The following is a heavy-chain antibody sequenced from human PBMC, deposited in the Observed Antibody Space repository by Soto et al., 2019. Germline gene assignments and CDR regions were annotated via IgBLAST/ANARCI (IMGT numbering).Heavy chain of an antibody. J-gene: IGHJ6*02. D-gene: IGHD3-16*02. Sequence: QPGGSLRLSCAASGFTFSSYAMHCVRQTPGKGLEWVAVISYDGSNKYYADSVKGRFTISRDNSKNTLYLQRNSLRAEDTAVYYCARDLRWQIYYYYGLDVWGQGTTVTVSS. CDR1: GFTFSSYA. CDR3: ARDLRWQIYYYYGLDV. CDR2: ISYDGSNK. V-gene: IGHV3-30-3*01.